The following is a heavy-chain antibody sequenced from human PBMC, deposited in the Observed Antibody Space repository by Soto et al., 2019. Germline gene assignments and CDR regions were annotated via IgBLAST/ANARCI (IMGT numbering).Heavy chain of an antibody. Sequence: PGGSLRLSCAASGFTFSSYWMHWVRQAPGKGLVWVSRINSDGSSTSYADSVKGRFTISRDSAKNTLYLQMNSLRAEDTAVYYCARSIAAGVNWFDPWGQGTLVTVSS. D-gene: IGHD2-15*01. CDR1: GFTFSSYW. V-gene: IGHV3-74*01. CDR3: ARSIAAGVNWFDP. J-gene: IGHJ5*02. CDR2: INSDGSST.